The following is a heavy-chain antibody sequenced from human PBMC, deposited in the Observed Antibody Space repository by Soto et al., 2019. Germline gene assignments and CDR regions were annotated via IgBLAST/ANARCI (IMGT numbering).Heavy chain of an antibody. J-gene: IGHJ4*02. CDR3: ARESEDLTSNFDY. CDR1: GFSFDIYT. V-gene: IGHV3-30-3*01. Sequence: QVQLVESGGGVVQPGRPLRLSCAAFGFSFDIYTMHWVRQAPGKGLEWVAVISYDGGNKKYADSVQGRFTISRDNSKNTLHLEMNSLRAEDTAVYYCARESEDLTSNFDYWGQGTLVTVSS. CDR2: ISYDGGNK.